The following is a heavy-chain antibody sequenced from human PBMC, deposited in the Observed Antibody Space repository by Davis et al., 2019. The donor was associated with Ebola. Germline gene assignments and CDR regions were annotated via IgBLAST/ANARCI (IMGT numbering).Heavy chain of an antibody. D-gene: IGHD5-18*01. CDR2: ISYDGSNT. J-gene: IGHJ4*02. CDR1: GFTFSSYG. CDR3: ASEDAAMAYFDY. Sequence: GGSLRLSCAASGFTFSSYGMHWVRQAPGKGLEWVAVISYDGSNTYYADSVKGRFTISRDNSKFTLYLQMNSLLTEDTAVYYCASEDAAMAYFDYWGQGTLVTVSS. V-gene: IGHV3-30*03.